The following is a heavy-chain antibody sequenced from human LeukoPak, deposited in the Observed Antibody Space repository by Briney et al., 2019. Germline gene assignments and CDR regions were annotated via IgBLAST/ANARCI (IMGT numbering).Heavy chain of an antibody. D-gene: IGHD3-9*01. Sequence: SETLSLTCTVSGGSISSYYWSWIRQPPGKGLEWIGYIYYSGSTNYNPSLKSRVTISVDTSKNQFSLKLSSVTAADTAVYYCARVVRYFDGGRWFDPWGQGTLVTVSS. CDR2: IYYSGST. CDR3: ARVVRYFDGGRWFDP. J-gene: IGHJ5*02. V-gene: IGHV4-59*01. CDR1: GGSISSYY.